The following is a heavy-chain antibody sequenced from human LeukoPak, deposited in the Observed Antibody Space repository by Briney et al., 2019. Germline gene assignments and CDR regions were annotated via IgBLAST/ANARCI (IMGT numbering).Heavy chain of an antibody. D-gene: IGHD4-17*01. CDR1: GFTFSDYY. CDR3: AKALTVTTDWFHP. V-gene: IGHV3-11*01. J-gene: IGHJ5*02. Sequence: GGSLRLSCAASGFTFSDYYMSWIRQAPGKGLEWVSYISSSGSTIYYADSVKGRFTISRDNAKNSLYLQMNSLRAEDTAVYYCAKALTVTTDWFHPWGQGTLVTVSS. CDR2: ISSSGSTI.